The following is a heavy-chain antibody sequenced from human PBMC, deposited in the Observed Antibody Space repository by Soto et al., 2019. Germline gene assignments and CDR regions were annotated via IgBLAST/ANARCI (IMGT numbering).Heavy chain of an antibody. CDR3: AREDDGGDRDYYGLDV. Sequence: QVQLQESGPGLVRPSQTLSLTCTVSGGSISTDHYHWTWIRQTPGKGLEWIGYIHYSGSIHFNPSLQSRVSMSVDTYKNLFSLKLSSVTGADTAVYFCAREDDGGDRDYYGLDVWGQGTTVTVSS. V-gene: IGHV4-30-4*01. J-gene: IGHJ6*02. D-gene: IGHD2-21*02. CDR1: GGSISTDHYH. CDR2: IHYSGSI.